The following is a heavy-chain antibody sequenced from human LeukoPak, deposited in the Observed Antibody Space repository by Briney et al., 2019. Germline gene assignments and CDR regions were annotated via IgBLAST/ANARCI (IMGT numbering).Heavy chain of an antibody. CDR2: LSVNGAIT. D-gene: IGHD2/OR15-2a*01. CDR1: GFTFSDYA. V-gene: IGHV3-23*01. J-gene: IGHJ4*02. CDR3: IRSHLTFYPLPYYFAS. Sequence: GGSLRLPCSASGFTFSDYAMSWVRQAPGKGREGCSGLSVNGAITYYADPVRGRLTIARANSTATLSLQLHSLRAADTAIYYSIRSHLTFYPLPYYFASWGRGTQVTVSS.